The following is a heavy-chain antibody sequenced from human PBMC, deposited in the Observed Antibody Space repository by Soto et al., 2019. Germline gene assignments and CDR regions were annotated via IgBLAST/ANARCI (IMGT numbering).Heavy chain of an antibody. D-gene: IGHD3-10*01. V-gene: IGHV4-59*01. CDR3: ARGKGTHKY. Sequence: SETLSLTCTVSGVTLSGYYWSWIRQTPGKTLEWIGCIYFNGTANYNPSLKSRVTISLDMSNNQFSLKLRSLTATDTAIYYCARGKGTHKYWGRGTLVTVSS. J-gene: IGHJ4*02. CDR2: IYFNGTA. CDR1: GVTLSGYY.